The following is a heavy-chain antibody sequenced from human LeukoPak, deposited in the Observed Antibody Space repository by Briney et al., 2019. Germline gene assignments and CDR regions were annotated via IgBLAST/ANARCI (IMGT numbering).Heavy chain of an antibody. CDR1: GGTFSSYA. J-gene: IGHJ6*03. CDR3: ARARYETRIWPKSRYDYYHYMDV. V-gene: IGHV1-69*06. D-gene: IGHD3-3*01. Sequence: ASVKVSCKASGGTFSSYAISWVRQAPGQGLEWMGGIIPIFGTANYAQKFQGRVTITADKSTSTAYMELSSLRSEDMAVYYCARARYETRIWPKSRYDYYHYMDVWGKGTTVTVSS. CDR2: IIPIFGTA.